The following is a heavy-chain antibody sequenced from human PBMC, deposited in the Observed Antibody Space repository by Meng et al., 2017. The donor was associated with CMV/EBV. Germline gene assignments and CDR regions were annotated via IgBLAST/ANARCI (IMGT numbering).Heavy chain of an antibody. Sequence: ASGCTLSSYAMSWVRQAPGKGMEWVSVSSSSGGTTYYADSVKGRFTISRDNSKNTLYVQMNSLRAEDTAVYFCAKVTRPAPTYYLDYWGQGTLVTVSS. V-gene: IGHV3-23*01. CDR3: AKVTRPAPTYYLDY. J-gene: IGHJ4*02. CDR2: SSSSGGTT. D-gene: IGHD3-16*01. CDR1: GCTLSSYA.